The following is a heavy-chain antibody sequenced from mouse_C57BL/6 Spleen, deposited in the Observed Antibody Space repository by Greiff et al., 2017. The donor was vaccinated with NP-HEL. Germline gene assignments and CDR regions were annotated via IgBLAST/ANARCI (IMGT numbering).Heavy chain of an antibody. CDR1: GYTFTSYW. Sequence: QVQLQQSGAELVKPGASVKMSCKASGYTFTSYWITWVKQRPGQGLEWIGDIYPGSGSTNYNEKFKSKATLTVDTSSSTAYMQLISLTSEDSAVYYCARYYGSSYYAMDYWGQGTSVTVSS. D-gene: IGHD1-1*01. V-gene: IGHV1-55*01. CDR3: ARYYGSSYYAMDY. CDR2: IYPGSGST. J-gene: IGHJ4*01.